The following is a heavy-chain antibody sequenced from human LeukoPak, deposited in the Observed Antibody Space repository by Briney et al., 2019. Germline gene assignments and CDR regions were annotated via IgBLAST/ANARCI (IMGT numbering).Heavy chain of an antibody. CDR2: ISSSGSTI. Sequence: PGGSLRLSCAASGFTFSDYYMSWIRQAPGKGLEWVSYISSSGSTIYYADSVKGRFAISRDNAKNSLYLQMNSLRAEDTAVYYCARVAQVTTHFDYWGQGTLVTVSS. D-gene: IGHD4-17*01. CDR3: ARVAQVTTHFDY. V-gene: IGHV3-11*04. J-gene: IGHJ4*02. CDR1: GFTFSDYY.